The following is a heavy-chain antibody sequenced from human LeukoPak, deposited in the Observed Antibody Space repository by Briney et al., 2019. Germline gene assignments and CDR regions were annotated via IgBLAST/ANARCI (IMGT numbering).Heavy chain of an antibody. CDR2: INSNNGGT. CDR3: ARGYSSPVPNFDY. Sequence: GASVKVSCKASGYTFTGYYMHWVRQAPGQGLEWVGWINSNNGGTSYAQKFQGRVTMTRDTSITTAYMELPSLTSDDTAVYYCARGYSSPVPNFDYWGQGPLITVSS. J-gene: IGHJ4*02. CDR1: GYTFTGYY. D-gene: IGHD6-19*01. V-gene: IGHV1-2*02.